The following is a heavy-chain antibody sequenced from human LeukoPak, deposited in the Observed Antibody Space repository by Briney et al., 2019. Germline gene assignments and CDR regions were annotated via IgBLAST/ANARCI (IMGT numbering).Heavy chain of an antibody. D-gene: IGHD6-19*01. Sequence: ASVKVSCKASGYTFTSYYMHWVRQAPGQGLEWMGIINPGGGSTSYAQKFQGRVTMTRDTSTSTVYMELSSLRSEDTAVYYCARWLAPDYFDYWGQGTLVTVSS. CDR1: GYTFTSYY. CDR3: ARWLAPDYFDY. CDR2: INPGGGST. J-gene: IGHJ4*02. V-gene: IGHV1-46*03.